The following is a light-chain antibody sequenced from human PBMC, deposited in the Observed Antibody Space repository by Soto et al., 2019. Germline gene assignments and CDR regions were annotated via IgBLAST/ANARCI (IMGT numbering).Light chain of an antibody. Sequence: QSALTQPASVSGSPGQSITISCTGTNSDVGAYDSVSWYQQYPGKAPKFIIYEVTNRPSGVSNRFSGSKSGSTASLTISGLQAEDEAYYFCSSYTRSDTLVFGGGTKVTVL. CDR1: NSDVGAYDS. V-gene: IGLV2-14*01. J-gene: IGLJ2*01. CDR3: SSYTRSDTLV. CDR2: EVT.